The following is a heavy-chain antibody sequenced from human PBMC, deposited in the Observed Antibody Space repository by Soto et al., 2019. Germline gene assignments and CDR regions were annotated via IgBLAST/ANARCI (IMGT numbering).Heavy chain of an antibody. CDR3: AKGPIQLWSFEY. CDR1: GFTFSNYA. D-gene: IGHD5-18*01. Sequence: WGSLRLSCAASGFTFSNYAVNWVRQDPGKGLEWVSGISWSAGMTYYADSVKGRFTISRDNSKDTLYLQMNSLRVEDTAVYYCAKGPIQLWSFEYWGKGNMVNVSA. CDR2: ISWSAGMT. V-gene: IGHV3-23*01. J-gene: IGHJ4*02.